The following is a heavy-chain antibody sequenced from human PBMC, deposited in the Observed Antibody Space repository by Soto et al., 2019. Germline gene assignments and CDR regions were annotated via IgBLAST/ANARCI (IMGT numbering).Heavy chain of an antibody. CDR1: GYTFTSYA. D-gene: IGHD6-13*01. V-gene: IGHV1-3*01. CDR2: INAGNGNT. Sequence: VASVKVSCKASGYTFTSYAMHCVRQAPGQRLEWMGWINAGNGNTKYSQKFQGRVTITRDTSASTAYMELSSLRSEDTAVYYCASPLRSSLYYYGMDVWGQGTTVTLSS. CDR3: ASPLRSSLYYYGMDV. J-gene: IGHJ6*02.